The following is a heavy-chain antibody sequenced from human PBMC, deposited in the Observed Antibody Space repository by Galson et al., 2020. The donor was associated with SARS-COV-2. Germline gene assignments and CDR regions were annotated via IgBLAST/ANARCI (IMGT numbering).Heavy chain of an antibody. J-gene: IGHJ3*02. CDR3: ARDLYYDSSGYWRGDAFDI. CDR2: IIPIFGTA. Sequence: SVQVSCKASGGTFSSYAISWVRQPPGQGLEWMGGIIPIFGTANYAQKFQGRVTITADESTSTAYMELSSLRSEDTAVYYCARDLYYDSSGYWRGDAFDIWGQGTMVTVSS. V-gene: IGHV1-69*13. D-gene: IGHD3-22*01. CDR1: GGTFSSYA.